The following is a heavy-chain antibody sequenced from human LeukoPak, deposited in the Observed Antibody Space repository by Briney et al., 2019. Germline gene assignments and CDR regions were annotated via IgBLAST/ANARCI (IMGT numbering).Heavy chain of an antibody. D-gene: IGHD2-2*01. V-gene: IGHV1-69*13. CDR3: AKQGYCSSTSCHSFANDAFDI. CDR1: GGTFSSYA. CDR2: IIPIFGTA. J-gene: IGHJ3*02. Sequence: ASVKVSCKASGGTFSSYAISWVRQAPGQGLEWMGGIIPIFGTANYAQKFQGRVTITADESTSTAYMELSSLRSEDTAVYYCAKQGYCSSTSCHSFANDAFDIWGQGTMVTVSS.